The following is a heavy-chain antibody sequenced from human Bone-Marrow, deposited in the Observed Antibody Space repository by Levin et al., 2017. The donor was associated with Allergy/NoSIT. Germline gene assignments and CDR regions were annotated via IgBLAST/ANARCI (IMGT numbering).Heavy chain of an antibody. V-gene: IGHV3-48*01. D-gene: IGHD3-3*01. Sequence: AGGSLRLSCATSGFVFTTYNMNWVRQAPGKGPECISYISTSSWTIYYADSVMGRFTISRDNANSSLFLQMNSLRVEYTAIYYWAGEQPKGDDFVGPFDIWGQGTMVTVSS. CDR2: ISTSSWTI. CDR3: AGEQPKGDDFVGPFDI. CDR1: GFVFTTYN. J-gene: IGHJ3*02.